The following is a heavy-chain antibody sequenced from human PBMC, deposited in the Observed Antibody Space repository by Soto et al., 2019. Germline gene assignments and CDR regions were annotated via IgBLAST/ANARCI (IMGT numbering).Heavy chain of an antibody. J-gene: IGHJ4*02. Sequence: PSETLSLTCTVSGGSISNYYWSWIRQPPGKGLEWIGEAHHSGRTNYNPSLKSRVTISVDKSKNHFSLKLSSVTAADTAVYYCARSEATGLDYWGQGTLVTVSS. CDR1: GGSISNYY. CDR2: AHHSGRT. V-gene: IGHV4-59*12. CDR3: ARSEATGLDY. D-gene: IGHD1-26*01.